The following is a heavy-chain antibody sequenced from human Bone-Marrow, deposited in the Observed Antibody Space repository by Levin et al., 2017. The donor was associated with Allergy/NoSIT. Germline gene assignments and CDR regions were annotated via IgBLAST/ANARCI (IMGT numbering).Heavy chain of an antibody. V-gene: IGHV4-59*01. J-gene: IGHJ4*02. Sequence: PGGSLRLSCTVSGGSISTYYWTWIRQPPGKGLEWIGYIYYSGSTNYNPSLKSRVTISVDTSKNQFSLKLSSVTAADTAVYYCARAPHYCSSSSCSLSYFDYWGQGTLVTVSS. CDR2: IYYSGST. CDR3: ARAPHYCSSSSCSLSYFDY. D-gene: IGHD2-2*01. CDR1: GGSISTYY.